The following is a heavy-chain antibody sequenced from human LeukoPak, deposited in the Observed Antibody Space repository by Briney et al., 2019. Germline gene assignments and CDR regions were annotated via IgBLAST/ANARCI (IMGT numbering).Heavy chain of an antibody. CDR2: IKQDGSEK. CDR3: ARESDIVARNWFDP. CDR1: GFTFSSYW. Sequence: PGGSLRLSCAASGFTFSSYWMSWVRQAPGKGLEWVANIKQDGSEKYYVDPVKGRFTISRDNAKNSLYLQMNSLRAEDTAVYYCARESDIVARNWFDPWGQGTLVTVSS. V-gene: IGHV3-7*01. J-gene: IGHJ5*02. D-gene: IGHD5-12*01.